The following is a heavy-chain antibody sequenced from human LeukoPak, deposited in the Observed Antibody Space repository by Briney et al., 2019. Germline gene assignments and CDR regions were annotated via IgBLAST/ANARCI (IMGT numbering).Heavy chain of an antibody. CDR1: GFTFSSYA. CDR3: ASTLRAASYYYYGMDV. D-gene: IGHD3-16*01. J-gene: IGHJ6*02. CDR2: ISGSGGST. V-gene: IGHV3-23*01. Sequence: PGGSLRLSCAASGFTFSSYAMSWVRQAPGKGLEWVSAISGSGGSTYYADSVKGRFTISRDNSKNTLYLQMNSLRAEDTAVYYCASTLRAASYYYYGMDVWGQGTTVTVSS.